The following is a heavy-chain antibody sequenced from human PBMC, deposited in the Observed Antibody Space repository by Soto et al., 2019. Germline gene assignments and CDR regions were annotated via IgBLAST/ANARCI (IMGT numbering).Heavy chain of an antibody. J-gene: IGHJ5*02. CDR3: AKDAISMVRGVNNWFDT. Sequence: GGSLRLSCAASGFTFSSYAMTWVRQAPGKGLEWVSGISGGGGVSTYYADSVKGRFTISRDNSMNTLYLQMNRLRAEDTAVYYCAKDAISMVRGVNNWFDTWGQGTLVPVSS. CDR2: ISGGGGVST. CDR1: GFTFSSYA. V-gene: IGHV3-23*01. D-gene: IGHD3-10*01.